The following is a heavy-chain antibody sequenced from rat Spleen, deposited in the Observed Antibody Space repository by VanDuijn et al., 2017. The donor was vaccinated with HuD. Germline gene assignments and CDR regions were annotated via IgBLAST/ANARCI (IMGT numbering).Heavy chain of an antibody. J-gene: IGHJ2*01. CDR2: INYDGSST. CDR1: GFTFNNYW. V-gene: IGHV5-29*01. D-gene: IGHD1-1*01. CDR3: ATQGDYSGDGGLGDY. Sequence: EVQLVESGGGLVQPGRSMKLSCAASGFTFNNYWMTWIRQAPTKGLEWVATINYDGSSTYYRDSVKGRFTISRDNAKSTLYLQMDSLRSEDTATYYCATQGDYSGDGGLGDYWGQGVMVTVSS.